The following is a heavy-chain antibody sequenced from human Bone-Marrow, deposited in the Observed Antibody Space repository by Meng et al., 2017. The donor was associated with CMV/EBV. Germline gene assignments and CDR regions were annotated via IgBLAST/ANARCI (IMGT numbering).Heavy chain of an antibody. CDR2: ISAYNGNT. J-gene: IGHJ4*02. D-gene: IGHD4-23*01. V-gene: IGHV1-18*01. CDR3: ARDLYVTRYYFDY. Sequence: ASVKVSCKASGYTFTSYDINWVRQATGQGLEWMGWISAYNGNTNYAQKLQGRVTMTTDTSTSTAYMELRSLRSDDTAVYYCARDLYVTRYYFDYWGQGTLVTVSS. CDR1: GYTFTSYD.